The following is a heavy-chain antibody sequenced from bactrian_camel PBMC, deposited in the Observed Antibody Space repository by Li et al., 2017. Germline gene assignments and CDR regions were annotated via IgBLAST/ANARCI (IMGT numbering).Heavy chain of an antibody. V-gene: IGHV3S53*01. J-gene: IGHJ4*01. D-gene: IGHD4*01. CDR3: AVDRCGVATGWLDPRRYNY. Sequence: HVQLVESGGGSVQAGGSLRLSCVVSGYAYDSFCMGWFRQAPGKERETVAAIDTLGATNYAESVKGRFTVSHSQDTAKNTVTVYLQMNNLKPEDTGVYYCAVDRCGVATGWLDPRRYNYWGQGTQVTVS. CDR1: GYAYDSFC. CDR2: IDTLGAT.